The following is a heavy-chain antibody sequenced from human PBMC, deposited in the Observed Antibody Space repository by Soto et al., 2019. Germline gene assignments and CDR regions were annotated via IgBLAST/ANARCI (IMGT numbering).Heavy chain of an antibody. V-gene: IGHV3-48*01. CDR1: GFTFSSYS. J-gene: IGHJ6*03. CDR3: ARDSGVVIAYYYYYMDV. Sequence: PGGSLRLSCAASGFTFSSYSMNWVRQAPGKWLEWVSYISSSSSTIYYADSVKGRFTISRDNAKNSLYLQMNSLRAEDTAVYYCARDSGVVIAYYYYYMDVWGKGTTVTVSS. CDR2: ISSSSSTI. D-gene: IGHD3-3*01.